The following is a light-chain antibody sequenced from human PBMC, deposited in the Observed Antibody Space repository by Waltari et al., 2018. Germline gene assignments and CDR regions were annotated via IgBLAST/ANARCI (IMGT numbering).Light chain of an antibody. V-gene: IGKV4-1*01. CDR2: WAS. CDR3: QQYYDTPLS. CDR1: QTIFYGSNNKNY. Sequence: DIVMTQSPDSLAVSLGERATINCKSSQTIFYGSNNKNYLAWYQQKPRQPPRLLLYWASTRESGVPDRFSGSGSGTDFTLTISSLQAEDEAVYYCQQYYDTPLSFGGGTKVEIK. J-gene: IGKJ4*01.